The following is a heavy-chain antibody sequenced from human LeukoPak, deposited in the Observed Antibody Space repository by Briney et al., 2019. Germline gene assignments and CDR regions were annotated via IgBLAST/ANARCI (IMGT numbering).Heavy chain of an antibody. J-gene: IGHJ4*02. Sequence: PSETLSLTCTVSGGSISSSSYYWGWIRQPPGKGLEWIGSIYYSGSTYYNPSLKSRVTISVDTSKNQFSLKLSSVTAADTAVYYCARKSDYYGSGSHIDYWGQGTLVTVSS. CDR1: GGSISSSSYY. CDR2: IYYSGST. V-gene: IGHV4-39*01. D-gene: IGHD3-10*01. CDR3: ARKSDYYGSGSHIDY.